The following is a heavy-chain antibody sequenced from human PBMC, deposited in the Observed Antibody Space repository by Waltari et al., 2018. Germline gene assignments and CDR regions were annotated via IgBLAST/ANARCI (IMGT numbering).Heavy chain of an antibody. CDR3: ARLYDVGSGYAGFQDAVEI. J-gene: IGHJ3*02. CDR1: GGSFSGYS. CDR2: IRQSGRN. V-gene: IGHV4-34*01. D-gene: IGHD3-3*01. Sequence: QVQLQQWGAGLLKPSETLSLTCAVYGGSFSGYSWSWIRQPPGKGMVWIGKIRQSGRNNENECGKRRGTVSEDTSKNQCALKGGGGKAADTAGYYGARLYDVGSGYAGFQDAVEIWGQGTMVTVSS.